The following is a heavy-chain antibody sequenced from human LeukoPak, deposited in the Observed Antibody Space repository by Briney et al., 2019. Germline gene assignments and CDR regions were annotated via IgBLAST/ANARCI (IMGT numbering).Heavy chain of an antibody. Sequence: GASVKVSCKASGYTFTSYGISWVRQAPGQGLEWMGWISAYNGNTNYAQKLQGRVTMTTDTSTSTAYVEVRSLRSDDTAVYYCARDGASHGYCTNGICYYYWGQGTLVTVSS. CDR1: GYTFTSYG. V-gene: IGHV1-18*01. CDR2: ISAYNGNT. J-gene: IGHJ4*02. D-gene: IGHD2-8*01. CDR3: ARDGASHGYCTNGICYYY.